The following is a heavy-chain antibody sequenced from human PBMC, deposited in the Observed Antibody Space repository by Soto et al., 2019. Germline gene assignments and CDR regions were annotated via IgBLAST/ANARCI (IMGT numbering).Heavy chain of an antibody. CDR1: GFTFSSYA. V-gene: IGHV3-23*01. CDR3: AKDWCSGTTCYCLEN. D-gene: IGHD1-7*01. Sequence: EVQLLESGGSLVQPGGSLRLSCAAAGFTFSSYAMSWVRQAPGKGLEWVSSVSGSSGSKSYADSVKGRFTISRDNSKSTVYLQMNSLRAEDTAVYFCAKDWCSGTTCYCLENWGQGTLVTVSS. CDR2: VSGSSGSK. J-gene: IGHJ4*02.